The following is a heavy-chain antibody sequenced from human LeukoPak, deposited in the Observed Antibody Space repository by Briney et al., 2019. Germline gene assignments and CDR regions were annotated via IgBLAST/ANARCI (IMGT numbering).Heavy chain of an antibody. CDR1: GGSFSSYY. CDR2: VYYSGNA. V-gene: IGHV4-39*01. CDR3: ARSWYYGSGRYYPDWFDP. Sequence: ASETLSLTCAVYGGSFSSYYWGWIRQPPGKGLQWIGSVYYSGNAYHNPSLKSRVSISVDTSKNQFSLKLSSVTAADTAVYYCARSWYYGSGRYYPDWFDPWGQGTLVAVSS. D-gene: IGHD3-10*01. J-gene: IGHJ5*02.